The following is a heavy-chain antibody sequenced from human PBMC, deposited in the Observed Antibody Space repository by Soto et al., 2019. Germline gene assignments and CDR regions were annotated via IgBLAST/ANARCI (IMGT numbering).Heavy chain of an antibody. CDR3: ARRARPDFYYMDV. V-gene: IGHV3-64*01. CDR2: ISSNGVGT. D-gene: IGHD6-6*01. Sequence: EVQLAESGGGLAQPGGSLRLSCAASGFTLGGYAMVWVPQAPGKGLEYVSGISSNGVGTYYAKSVQGRFTISRDNSKNTVYLQMGSLRPEDMAVYYCARRARPDFYYMDVWGKGTTVTVSS. CDR1: GFTLGGYA. J-gene: IGHJ6*03.